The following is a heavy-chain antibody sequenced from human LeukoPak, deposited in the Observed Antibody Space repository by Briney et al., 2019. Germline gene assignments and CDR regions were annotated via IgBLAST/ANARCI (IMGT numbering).Heavy chain of an antibody. J-gene: IGHJ4*02. CDR1: GFTFSSYG. Sequence: GGSLRLSCAASGFTFSSYGMHWVRQAPGKGLEWVAVISYDGSNKYYADSVKGRFTISRDNSKNTLYLQMDSLRAEDTAVYYCAKDLEDYWGQGTLVAVSS. CDR2: ISYDGSNK. CDR3: AKDLEDY. V-gene: IGHV3-30*18.